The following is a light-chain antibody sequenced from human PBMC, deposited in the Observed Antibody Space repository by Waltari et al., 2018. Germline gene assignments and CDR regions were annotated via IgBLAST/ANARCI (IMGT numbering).Light chain of an antibody. CDR3: GSYTGSDIYL. V-gene: IGLV2-14*03. CDR2: NVN. Sequence: QSALTQPASVSGSPGQSITISCTGTSSDIGAYNYVSWYQQHPGKVTKVIIYNVNERPSRVSSRFSGSKSGNTASLTISGLQAEDEADYYCGSYTGSDIYLFGTGTKVTVL. J-gene: IGLJ1*01. CDR1: SSDIGAYNY.